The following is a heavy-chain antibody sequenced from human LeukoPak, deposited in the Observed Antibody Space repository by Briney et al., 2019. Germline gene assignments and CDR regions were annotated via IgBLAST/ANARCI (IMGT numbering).Heavy chain of an antibody. CDR3: ARDNPFGGVIGNDY. CDR1: GYTFTGYY. Sequence: ASVKVSCKASGYTFTGYYMHWVRQAPGQGLEWMGWINPNSGGTNYAQKFQGWVTMTRDTSISTAYMELSRLRSDDTAVYYCARDNPFGGVIGNDYWGQGTLVTVSS. J-gene: IGHJ4*02. CDR2: INPNSGGT. D-gene: IGHD3-16*02. V-gene: IGHV1-2*04.